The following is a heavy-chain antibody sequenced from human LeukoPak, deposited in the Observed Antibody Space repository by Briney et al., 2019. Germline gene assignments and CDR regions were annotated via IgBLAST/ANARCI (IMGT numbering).Heavy chain of an antibody. CDR3: ARGPPIAAAGYFDY. V-gene: IGHV3-48*01. Sequence: GGSLRLSCAASGFTFSSYSMNWVPQAPGKGLEWVSYISSSSSTIYYADSVKGRFTISRDNAKNSLYLQINSLRAEDTAVYYCARGPPIAAAGYFDYWGQGTLVTVSS. D-gene: IGHD6-13*01. J-gene: IGHJ4*02. CDR1: GFTFSSYS. CDR2: ISSSSSTI.